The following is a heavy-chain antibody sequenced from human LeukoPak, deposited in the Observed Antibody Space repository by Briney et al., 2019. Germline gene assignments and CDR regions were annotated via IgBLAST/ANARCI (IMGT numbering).Heavy chain of an antibody. CDR1: GGSISRYY. Sequence: PSETLSLTCTVSGGSISRYYWSWIRQSPGKGLEWIGYIHCSGSTIYNPSLNSRVTISVDTSKNQFSLRLTSVTAADTAVFYCARQDYGAAWGWFDPWGQGTLVTVSS. D-gene: IGHD4-17*01. V-gene: IGHV4-59*08. J-gene: IGHJ5*02. CDR3: ARQDYGAAWGWFDP. CDR2: IHCSGST.